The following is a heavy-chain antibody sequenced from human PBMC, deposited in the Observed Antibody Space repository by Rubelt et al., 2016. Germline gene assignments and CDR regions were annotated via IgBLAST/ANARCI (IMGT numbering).Heavy chain of an antibody. CDR1: GFAFNDYA. CDR3: AREGRGRYGMDV. D-gene: IGHD3-16*01. J-gene: IGHJ6*02. Sequence: QLVESGGGLVQPGRSLRLSCTASGFAFNDYAMHWVRQAPGKGLEWVSGISWNSGSMAYADSVKGRFTISRDNARSSLHLQMNSLRAEDTAVYYCAREGRGRYGMDVWGQGTTVTVSS. CDR2: ISWNSGSM. V-gene: IGHV3-9*01.